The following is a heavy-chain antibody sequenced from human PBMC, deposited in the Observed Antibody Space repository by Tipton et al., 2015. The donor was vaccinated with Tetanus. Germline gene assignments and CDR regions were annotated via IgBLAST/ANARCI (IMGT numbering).Heavy chain of an antibody. CDR1: GGSIRGGTFY. CDR3: ARGGDNLPFQRPTGRWFDP. J-gene: IGHJ5*02. CDR2: ISSRGST. V-gene: IGHV4-31*03. D-gene: IGHD2-8*02. Sequence: TLSLTCTVSGGSIRGGTFYWGWIRQHPGKGLEPIGCISSRGSTYYNPSLTSRVSISVDTSKNQFSLKLTSVTAADTAIYYCARGGDNLPFQRPTGRWFDPWGHGTLVTVSS.